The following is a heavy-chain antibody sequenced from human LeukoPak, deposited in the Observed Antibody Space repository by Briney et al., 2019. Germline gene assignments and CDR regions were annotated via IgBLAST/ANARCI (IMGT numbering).Heavy chain of an antibody. J-gene: IGHJ3*01. CDR1: GYSISSNNW. CDR2: IYYSGNT. V-gene: IGHV4-28*01. CDR3: ARNQAVAANRGAFDV. Sequence: PSDTLSLTCAVSGYSISSNNWWAWIRQPPGKGLEWIGYIYYSGNTYYNPYNPSLTSRVTVSVDTSKNQFSLKLDSVTEIDTAMYYCARNQAVAANRGAFDVWGQGTMVTVSS. D-gene: IGHD6-19*01.